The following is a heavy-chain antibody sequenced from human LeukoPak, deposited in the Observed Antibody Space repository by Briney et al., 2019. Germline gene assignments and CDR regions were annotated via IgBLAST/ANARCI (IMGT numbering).Heavy chain of an antibody. V-gene: IGHV1-18*01. CDR2: IRGDNGNT. J-gene: IGHJ4*02. CDR3: ARVDLLTGYYFFDY. CDR1: GYTFTSYF. Sequence: ASVKVSCKASGYTFTSYFMNWVRQAPGQGLEWVGWIRGDNGNTNYAQKFQGRVTMTTETYTSTAYMELGSLGSDETAVYYCARVDLLTGYYFFDYWGQGTLVTVSS. D-gene: IGHD3-9*01.